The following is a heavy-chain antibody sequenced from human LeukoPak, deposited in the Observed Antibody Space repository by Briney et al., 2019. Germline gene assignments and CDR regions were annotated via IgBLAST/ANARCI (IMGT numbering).Heavy chain of an antibody. V-gene: IGHV4-38-2*02. J-gene: IGHJ4*02. CDR1: GYSISSGYY. Sequence: SETLSLSCTVSGYSISSGYYWGWIRQPPGKGLEWIGSIYHSGSTYYNPSLKSRVTISVDTSKNQFSLKLSSVTAADTAVYYCARKSSWYFDYWGQGTLVTVSS. CDR3: ARKSSWYFDY. CDR2: IYHSGST. D-gene: IGHD6-13*01.